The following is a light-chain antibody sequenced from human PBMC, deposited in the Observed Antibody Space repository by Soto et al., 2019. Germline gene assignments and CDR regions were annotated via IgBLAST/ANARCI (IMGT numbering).Light chain of an antibody. J-gene: IGLJ1*01. Sequence: QAVVTQPASVSGSPGQSITISCTGTSSDVGGYHYVSWYQQHPGKAPKLMIYEVSNRPSGVSNRFSGSKSGNRASLTISGLQAEDEADYYCSSYKSSSTPYVFGTGTKVTVL. V-gene: IGLV2-14*01. CDR1: SSDVGGYHY. CDR3: SSYKSSSTPYV. CDR2: EVS.